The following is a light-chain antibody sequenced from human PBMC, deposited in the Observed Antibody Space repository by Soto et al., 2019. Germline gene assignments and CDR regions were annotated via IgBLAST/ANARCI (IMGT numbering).Light chain of an antibody. V-gene: IGKV3-15*01. J-gene: IGKJ1*01. CDR1: QSVSSN. CDR3: QQYNNWPRT. Sequence: EIVMTQSPATLSVSPGERATLSCRASQSVSSNLAWYQQKPGLAPRLLIYGASTRATGIPSRFSGSRSETEFTLTISSLQSEYFAVYYCQQYNNWPRTFGQGTKVEIK. CDR2: GAS.